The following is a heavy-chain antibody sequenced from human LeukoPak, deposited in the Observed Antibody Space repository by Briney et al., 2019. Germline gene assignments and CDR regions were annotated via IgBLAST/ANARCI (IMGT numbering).Heavy chain of an antibody. D-gene: IGHD3-3*01. CDR1: SNYW. Sequence: GGSLRLSCEASNYWMSWVRQAPGKGLEWVANIKQDGSEEYYVDSVKGRFTISRDNAKNSLYLQMNSLRAEDTAVYYCARVGIFGVEKDYYYYYYYMDVWGKGTTVTVSS. CDR3: ARVGIFGVEKDYYYYYYYMDV. V-gene: IGHV3-7*02. J-gene: IGHJ6*03. CDR2: IKQDGSEE.